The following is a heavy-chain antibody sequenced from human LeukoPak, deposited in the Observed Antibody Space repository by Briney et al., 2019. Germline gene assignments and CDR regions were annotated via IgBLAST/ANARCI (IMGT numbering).Heavy chain of an antibody. J-gene: IGHJ3*02. V-gene: IGHV4-38-2*01. CDR1: GYSISSGYY. Sequence: PSETLSLTCAVSGYSISSGYYWGWIRQPPGKGLEWIGSIYHSGSTYYNPSLKSRVTISVDTSKNQFSLKLSSVTAADTAVYYCARHGHNFWSGYPSRDAFDIWGQGTMVTVSS. CDR2: IYHSGST. CDR3: ARHGHNFWSGYPSRDAFDI. D-gene: IGHD3-3*01.